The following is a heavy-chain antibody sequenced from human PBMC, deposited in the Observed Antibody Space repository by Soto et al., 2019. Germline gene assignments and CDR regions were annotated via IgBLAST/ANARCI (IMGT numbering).Heavy chain of an antibody. V-gene: IGHV3-23*01. CDR1: GFTFSSYA. D-gene: IGHD2-15*01. J-gene: IGHJ4*01. Sequence: EVQLLESGGGLVQPGGSLRLSCAASGFTFSSYAMSWVRQAPGKGLEWVSAISGSGGSTYYADSVKGRFTITRDNSKNTLYLQMNSLRVEDTAVYYCAKGYCSGGSCYEMGAGYFDYWGHGTLVTVSS. CDR2: ISGSGGST. CDR3: AKGYCSGGSCYEMGAGYFDY.